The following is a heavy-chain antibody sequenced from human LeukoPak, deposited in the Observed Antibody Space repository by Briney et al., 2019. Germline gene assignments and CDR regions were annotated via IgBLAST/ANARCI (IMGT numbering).Heavy chain of an antibody. V-gene: IGHV3-48*03. J-gene: IGHJ6*03. CDR1: GSSFISYE. CDR3: SIDERDDSSGYYYPYYYYYMDV. Sequence: GGSLRLSCAASGSSFISYEMNWVRQAPGKGLEWVSYISSSGSTIYYADSVKGRFTISRDNAKNSMYLQMNSLRAEDTAVDYLSIDERDDSSGYYYPYYYYYMDVWGKGTTVTVSS. CDR2: ISSSGSTI. D-gene: IGHD3-22*01.